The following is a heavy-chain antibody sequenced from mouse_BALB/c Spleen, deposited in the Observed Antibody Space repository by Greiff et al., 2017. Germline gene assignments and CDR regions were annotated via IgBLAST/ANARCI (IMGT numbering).Heavy chain of an antibody. CDR1: GYTFTSYV. J-gene: IGHJ4*01. V-gene: IGHV1-14*01. D-gene: IGHD2-14*01. CDR3: ARWGNYRYDYAMDY. Sequence: VQLQQSGPELVKPGASVKMSCKASGYTFTSYVMHWVKQKPGQGLEWIGYINPYNDGTKYNEKFKGKATLTSDKSSSTAYMELSSLTSEDSAVYYCARWGNYRYDYAMDYWGQGTSVTVSS. CDR2: INPYNDGT.